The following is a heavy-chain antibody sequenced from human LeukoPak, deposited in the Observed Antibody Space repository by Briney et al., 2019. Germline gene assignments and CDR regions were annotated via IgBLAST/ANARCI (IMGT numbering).Heavy chain of an antibody. Sequence: SETLSHTCTVSGGSISSYYWSWIRQPAGKGLEWIGRIYTSGSTNYNPSLKSRVTMSVDTSKNQFSLKLSSVTAADTAVYYCARDPTAGSGYYDSSGYFDPWGQGTLVTVSS. V-gene: IGHV4-4*07. CDR2: IYTSGST. D-gene: IGHD3-22*01. J-gene: IGHJ5*02. CDR1: GGSISSYY. CDR3: ARDPTAGSGYYDSSGYFDP.